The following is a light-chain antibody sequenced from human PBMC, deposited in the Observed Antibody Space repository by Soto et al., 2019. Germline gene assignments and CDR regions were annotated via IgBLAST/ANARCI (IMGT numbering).Light chain of an antibody. Sequence: QSALTQPASVSGSPVQSITISCTGTNNDVGSYNFVSWYEQHPGKAPKLIIYEGSKRPSGVSNRFSGSKSGNTASLTISGLQAEDEADYYCCSYAGSSTFVVFGGGTKLTVL. J-gene: IGLJ2*01. V-gene: IGLV2-23*03. CDR1: NNDVGSYNF. CDR3: CSYAGSSTFVV. CDR2: EGS.